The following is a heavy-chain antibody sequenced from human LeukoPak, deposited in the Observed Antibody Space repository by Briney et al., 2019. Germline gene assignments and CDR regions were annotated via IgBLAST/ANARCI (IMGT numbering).Heavy chain of an antibody. CDR3: ARGRYYYDSSGYYVFDY. CDR1: GGSFSGYY. CDR2: INRRGST. V-gene: IGHV4-34*01. J-gene: IGHJ4*02. D-gene: IGHD3-22*01. Sequence: ASETLSLTCAVYGGSFSGYYWSWIRQPPGKGLEWIGEINRRGSTNYNPSLKSRVTMSVDTSKNQFSLKLSSVTAADTAVYYCARGRYYYDSSGYYVFDYWGQGTLVTVSS.